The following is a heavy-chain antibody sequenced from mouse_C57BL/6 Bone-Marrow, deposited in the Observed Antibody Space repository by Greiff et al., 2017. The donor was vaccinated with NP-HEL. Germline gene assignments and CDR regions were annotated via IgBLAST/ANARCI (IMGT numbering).Heavy chain of an antibody. CDR2: ISDGGSYT. V-gene: IGHV5-4*01. D-gene: IGHD4-1*01. CDR1: GFTFSSYA. J-gene: IGHJ3*01. CDR3: AREALGLAY. Sequence: EVQGVESGGGLVKPGGSLKLSCAASGFTFSSYAMSWVRQTPEKRLEWVATISDGGSYTYYPDNVKGRFTISRDNAKNNLYLQMSHLKSEDTAMYYCAREALGLAYWGQGTLVTVSA.